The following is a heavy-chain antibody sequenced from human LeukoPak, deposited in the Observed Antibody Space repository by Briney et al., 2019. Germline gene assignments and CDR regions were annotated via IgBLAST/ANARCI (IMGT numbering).Heavy chain of an antibody. D-gene: IGHD5-24*01. CDR2: ISWNSGSI. V-gene: IGHV3-9*01. Sequence: GRSLRLFCAASGFTFDDYAMHWVRQAPGKGLEWVSGISWNSGSIGYADSVKGRFTISRDNAKNSLYLQMNSLRAEDTALYYCAKIPGDGYNSGFDYWGQGTLVTVSS. CDR3: AKIPGDGYNSGFDY. CDR1: GFTFDDYA. J-gene: IGHJ4*02.